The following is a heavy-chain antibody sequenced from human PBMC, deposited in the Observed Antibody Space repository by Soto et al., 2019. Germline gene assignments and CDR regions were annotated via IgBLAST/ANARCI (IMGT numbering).Heavy chain of an antibody. Sequence: GGSLRLSCAASGFTFSSYAMSWVRQAPGKGLEWVSAISGSGGSTYYADSVKGRFTISRDNSKNTLYLQMNSLRAEDTAVYYCAKGAKTKWELIRAPFDYWGQGTLVTVSS. D-gene: IGHD1-26*01. CDR2: ISGSGGST. J-gene: IGHJ4*02. CDR1: GFTFSSYA. CDR3: AKGAKTKWELIRAPFDY. V-gene: IGHV3-23*01.